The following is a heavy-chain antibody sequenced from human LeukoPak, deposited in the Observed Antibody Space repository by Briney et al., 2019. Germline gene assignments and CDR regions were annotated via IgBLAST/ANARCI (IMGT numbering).Heavy chain of an antibody. D-gene: IGHD4-17*01. CDR2: ISFDGSSK. V-gene: IGHV3-30*18. CDR1: GFTFSSYG. CDR3: AKAHMTTSLYSFDY. Sequence: GGSLRLSCAASGFTFSSYGMHWVRQAPGKGLEWVAVISFDGSSKYYADSVKGRFTISRDNSKNTFYLEMNSLRAEDTAVYYCAKAHMTTSLYSFDYWGQGTLVTVSS. J-gene: IGHJ4*02.